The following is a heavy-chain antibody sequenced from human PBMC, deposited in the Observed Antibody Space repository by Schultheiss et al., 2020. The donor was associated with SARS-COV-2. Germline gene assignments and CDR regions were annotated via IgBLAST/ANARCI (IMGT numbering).Heavy chain of an antibody. CDR2: IYYSGST. J-gene: IGHJ6*02. CDR1: GGSISSSSYY. CDR3: ARDHLEEGYYYGMDV. Sequence: SETLSLTCTVSGGSISSSSYYWGWIRQPPGKGLEWIGYIYYSGSTYYNPSLKSRVTISVDTSKNQFSLKLSSVTAADTAVYYCARDHLEEGYYYGMDVWGQGTTVTVSS. D-gene: IGHD1-1*01. V-gene: IGHV4-30-4*08.